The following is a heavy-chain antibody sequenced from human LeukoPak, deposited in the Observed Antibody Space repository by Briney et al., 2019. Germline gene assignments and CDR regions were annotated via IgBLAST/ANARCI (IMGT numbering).Heavy chain of an antibody. V-gene: IGHV4-39*01. D-gene: IGHD6-25*01. J-gene: IGHJ6*02. CDR1: GGSISSSSYY. CDR2: IYYSGST. Sequence: NPSQTLSLTCTVSGGSISSSSYYWGWIRQPPGKGLEWIGSIYYSGSTYYNPSLKSRVTISVDTSKNQFSLKLSSVTAADTAVYYCARHPDGERLGYYGMDVWGQGTTVTVSS. CDR3: ARHPDGERLGYYGMDV.